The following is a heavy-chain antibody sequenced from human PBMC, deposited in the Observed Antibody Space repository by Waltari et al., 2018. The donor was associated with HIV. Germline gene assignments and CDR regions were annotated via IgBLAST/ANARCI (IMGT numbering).Heavy chain of an antibody. CDR1: GFSVCRPN. J-gene: IGHJ3*02. D-gene: IGHD6-19*01. CDR3: ARADSSGWWRDAFDI. V-gene: IGHV3-53*01. CDR2: MYSGGST. Sequence: EVQMLDAGGLLILHGVSLRLSWASSGFSVCRPNQLLIRQLPGKGLEWVSVMYSGGSTYYADSVKGRFTISRDNSKNTRYLQMNSRRAEDRAVYYCARADSSGWWRDAFDIWGQGTMVTVAS.